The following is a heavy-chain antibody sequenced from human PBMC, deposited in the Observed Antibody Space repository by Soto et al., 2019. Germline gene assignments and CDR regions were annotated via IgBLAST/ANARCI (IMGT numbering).Heavy chain of an antibody. V-gene: IGHV4-34*01. CDR1: GGSFSGYD. D-gene: IGHD6-13*01. CDR3: ARVTTPPVEGSSWLVGNYYYYMDV. J-gene: IGHJ6*03. CDR2: INHSGST. Sequence: PSETLSLTCAVYGGSFSGYDWSWIRQPPGKGLEWIGEINHSGSTNYNPSLKSRVTISVDTSKNQFSLKLSSVTAADTAVYYCARVTTPPVEGSSWLVGNYYYYMDVWGKGTTVTVSS.